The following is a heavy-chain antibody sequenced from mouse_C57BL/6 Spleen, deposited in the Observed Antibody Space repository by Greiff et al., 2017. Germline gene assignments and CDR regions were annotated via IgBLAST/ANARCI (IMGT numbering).Heavy chain of an antibody. J-gene: IGHJ3*01. CDR2: IYPGDGDT. CDR3: AADSSGYVPFAY. Sequence: QVQLQQSGPELVKPGASVKISCKASGYAFSSSWMNWVKQRPGKGLEWIGRIYPGDGDTNYNGKFKGKATLTADKSSSTAYMQLSSLTSEDSAVYFCAADSSGYVPFAYWGQGTLVTVSA. CDR1: GYAFSSSW. V-gene: IGHV1-82*01. D-gene: IGHD3-2*02.